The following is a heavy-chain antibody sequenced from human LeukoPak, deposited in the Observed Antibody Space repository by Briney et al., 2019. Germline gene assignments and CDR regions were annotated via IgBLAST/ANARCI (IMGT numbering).Heavy chain of an antibody. CDR2: ISGSGGST. J-gene: IGHJ4*02. CDR3: TTLTWSSPPAPVGATGDY. CDR1: GFTFSSYA. Sequence: GGSLRLSCAASGFTFSSYAMSWVRQAPGKGLEWVSAISGSGGSTYYADSVKGRFTISRDDSKNTLYLQMNSLKTEDTAVYYCTTLTWSSPPAPVGATGDYWGQGTLVTVSS. D-gene: IGHD1-26*01. V-gene: IGHV3-23*01.